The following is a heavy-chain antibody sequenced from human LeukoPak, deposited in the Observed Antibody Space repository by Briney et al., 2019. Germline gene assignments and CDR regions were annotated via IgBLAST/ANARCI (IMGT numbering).Heavy chain of an antibody. CDR2: INHSGST. CDR1: GGSFSGYY. Sequence: SETLSLTCAVYGGSFSGYYWSWIRQPPGKGLEWIGEINHSGSTNYNPSLKSRVTISVDTSKNQFSLKLSSVTAADTAVYYCARLNYYDSSGPDAFDIWGQGTMVTVSS. D-gene: IGHD3-22*01. V-gene: IGHV4-34*01. J-gene: IGHJ3*02. CDR3: ARLNYYDSSGPDAFDI.